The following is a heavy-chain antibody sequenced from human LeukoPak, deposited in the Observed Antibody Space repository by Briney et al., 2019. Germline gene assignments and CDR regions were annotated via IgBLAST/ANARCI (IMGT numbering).Heavy chain of an antibody. CDR2: ISRVISTV. Sequence: GGSLRLSCAASGFTFNTYSMNWVRQAPGKGLEWVSFISRVISTVYYADSVKGRFTISRDNAKNSMYLQMNSLRADDTAVYYCGRDGGVAYGLDVWGQGTTVTVSS. V-gene: IGHV3-48*01. D-gene: IGHD3-3*01. CDR1: GFTFNTYS. CDR3: GRDGGVAYGLDV. J-gene: IGHJ6*02.